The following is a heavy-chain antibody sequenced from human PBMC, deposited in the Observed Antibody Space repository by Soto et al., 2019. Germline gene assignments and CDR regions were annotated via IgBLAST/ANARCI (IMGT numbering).Heavy chain of an antibody. CDR1: GFTFSSYG. CDR2: ISYDGSNK. Sequence: GGSLRLSCAASGFTFSSYGMHLVRQAPGKGLEWVAVISYDGSNKYYADSVKGRFTISRDNSKNTLYLQMKSLRAEDTAVYYCAKWCSDSSGYYSQYYFDCWGQGTLVTVSS. J-gene: IGHJ4*02. CDR3: AKWCSDSSGYYSQYYFDC. D-gene: IGHD3-22*01. V-gene: IGHV3-30*18.